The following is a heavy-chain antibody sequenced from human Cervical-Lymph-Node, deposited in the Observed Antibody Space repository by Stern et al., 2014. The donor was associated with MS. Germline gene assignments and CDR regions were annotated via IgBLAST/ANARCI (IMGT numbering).Heavy chain of an antibody. CDR3: ASGTRGTYDY. CDR1: GGSFSGYY. V-gene: IGHV4-34*01. Sequence: QVQLQQWGAGLLKPSETLSLTCAVYGGSFSGYYWNWVRQPPGQGLEWMGEINQRGSTNYNPSLKGRFTITVDTSKNQSSLKLSSVTAADTAVYYCASGTRGTYDYWGQGTLVTVSS. J-gene: IGHJ4*02. CDR2: INQRGST. D-gene: IGHD1-14*01.